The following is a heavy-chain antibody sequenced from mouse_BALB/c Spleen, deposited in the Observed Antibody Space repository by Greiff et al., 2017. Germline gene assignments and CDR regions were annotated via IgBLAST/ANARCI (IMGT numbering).Heavy chain of an antibody. Sequence: VLLVESGAELVRPGTSVKISCKASGYTFTNYWLGWVKQRPGHGLEWIGDIYPGGGYTNYNEKFKGKATLTADTSSSTAYMQLSSLTSEDSAVYFCARGGKYFDYWGQGTTLTVSS. CDR3: ARGGKYFDY. V-gene: IGHV1-63*02. J-gene: IGHJ2*01. CDR2: IYPGGGYT. CDR1: GYTFTNYW.